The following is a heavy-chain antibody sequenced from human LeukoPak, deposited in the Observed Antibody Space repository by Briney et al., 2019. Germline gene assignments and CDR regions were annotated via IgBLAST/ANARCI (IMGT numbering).Heavy chain of an antibody. CDR2: ISSSSTI. CDR3: ARAYHYDPFDI. Sequence: GGSLRLSCAASGFTFSSYSMNWVRQAPGKGLEWVSYISSSSTIYYADSVKGRFTISRDNAKNSLYLQMNSLRAEDTAVYYCARAYHYDPFDIWGQGTMVTVSS. CDR1: GFTFSSYS. V-gene: IGHV3-48*01. D-gene: IGHD3-16*01. J-gene: IGHJ3*02.